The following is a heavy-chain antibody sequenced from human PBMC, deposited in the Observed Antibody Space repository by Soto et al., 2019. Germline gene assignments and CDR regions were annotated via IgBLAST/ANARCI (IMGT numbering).Heavy chain of an antibody. CDR1: GFTFSSYG. J-gene: IGHJ4*02. Sequence: QVQLVESGGGVVQPGRSLRLSCAASGFTFSSYGMHWVRQAPGKGLEWVAVISYDGSNKYYADSVKGRFTISRDNSKNTLYLQMNSLRVEDTAVYYCAKTLGTYYYDSSGFDYWGQGTLVTVSS. D-gene: IGHD3-22*01. CDR2: ISYDGSNK. V-gene: IGHV3-30*18. CDR3: AKTLGTYYYDSSGFDY.